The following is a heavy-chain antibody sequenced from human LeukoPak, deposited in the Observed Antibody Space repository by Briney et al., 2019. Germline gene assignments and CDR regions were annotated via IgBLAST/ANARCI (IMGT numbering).Heavy chain of an antibody. V-gene: IGHV3-53*01. CDR2: IYSGGST. CDR3: SRSQIAVACTSI. Sequence: GGSLRLSRAASGFTHRIIYMIWLRQAPGKGLEWVSVIYSGGSTYYADSVKGRFTISRDNSKNTLYLQMNSLRTEDTAVYYCSRSQIAVACTSIWGQGTLVTVSS. D-gene: IGHD6-19*01. CDR1: GFTHRIIY. J-gene: IGHJ4*02.